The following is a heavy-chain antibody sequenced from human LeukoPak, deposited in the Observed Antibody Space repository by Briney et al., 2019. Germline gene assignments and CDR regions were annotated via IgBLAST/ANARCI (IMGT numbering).Heavy chain of an antibody. D-gene: IGHD3-3*01. CDR1: GGSISSYY. CDR3: ARVKRGANYDFWSGLNWFDP. CDR2: IYTSGST. Sequence: SETLSLTCTVSGGSISSYYWSWIRQPAGKGLEWIGRIYTSGSTNYNPSLKSRVTMSVDTSKNPFSLKLSSVTAADTAVYYCARVKRGANYDFWSGLNWFDPWGQGTLVTVSS. V-gene: IGHV4-4*07. J-gene: IGHJ5*02.